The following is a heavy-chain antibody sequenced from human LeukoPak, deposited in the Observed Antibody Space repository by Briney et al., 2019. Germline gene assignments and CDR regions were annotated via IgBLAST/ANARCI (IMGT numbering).Heavy chain of an antibody. CDR2: IKSDKSNT. J-gene: IGHJ4*02. V-gene: IGHV3-74*01. Sequence: GGSLRLSCAASGFTFSNYGMHWVRQAPGKGLVWVSRIKSDKSNTDYADSVKGRFTISRDNAKNTLYLEMNSLRAEDTAVYYCARGAVVVAAKTTPFDSWGQGTLVTVSS. CDR3: ARGAVVVAAKTTPFDS. CDR1: GFTFSNYG. D-gene: IGHD2-15*01.